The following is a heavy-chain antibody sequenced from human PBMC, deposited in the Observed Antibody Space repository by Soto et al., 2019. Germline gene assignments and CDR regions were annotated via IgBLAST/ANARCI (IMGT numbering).Heavy chain of an antibody. CDR1: GFTFSSYT. Sequence: PGGSLRLSCAGSGFTFSSYTMNCVRQAPGKGLECVSSISGSATNTYYADSVKGRFTVSRDNAKNTVYLQMKSLRVEDTAVYYCAKRGAYRPDSWGQGTRVTVSS. J-gene: IGHJ4*02. D-gene: IGHD5-18*01. CDR2: ISGSATNT. V-gene: IGHV3-23*01. CDR3: AKRGAYRPDS.